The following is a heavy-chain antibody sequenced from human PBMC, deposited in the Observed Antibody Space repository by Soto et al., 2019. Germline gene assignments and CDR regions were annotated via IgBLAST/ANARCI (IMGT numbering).Heavy chain of an antibody. D-gene: IGHD3-10*01. V-gene: IGHV4-34*01. CDR1: GGSFSGYY. Sequence: SETLSLTCAVYGGSFSGYYWSWIRQPPGKGLEWIGEINHSGSTNYNPSLKSRVTISVDTSKNQFSLKLSSVTAADTAVYYCARDPHYGSGSYYPDTQFDYWGQGTLVTVSS. CDR3: ARDPHYGSGSYYPDTQFDY. J-gene: IGHJ4*02. CDR2: INHSGST.